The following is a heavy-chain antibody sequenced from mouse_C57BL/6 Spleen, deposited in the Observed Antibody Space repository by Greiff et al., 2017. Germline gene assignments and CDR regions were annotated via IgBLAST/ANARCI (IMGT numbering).Heavy chain of an antibody. CDR1: GFTFSDAW. Sequence: EVKLEESGGGLVQPGGSMKLSCAASGFTFSDAWMDWVRQSPEKGLEWVAEIRNKANNHATYYAESVKGRFTISRDDSKRSFYLQMNSLRAEDTGIYYCTRRDGYQGFAYWGQGTLVTVSA. CDR2: IRNKANNHAT. J-gene: IGHJ3*01. V-gene: IGHV6-6*01. D-gene: IGHD2-3*01. CDR3: TRRDGYQGFAY.